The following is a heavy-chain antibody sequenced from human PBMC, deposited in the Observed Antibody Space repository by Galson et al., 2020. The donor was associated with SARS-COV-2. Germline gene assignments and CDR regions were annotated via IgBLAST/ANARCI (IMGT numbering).Heavy chain of an antibody. CDR2: ISPSSDYT. J-gene: IGHJ4*02. CDR1: GLIFSDYY. D-gene: IGHD6-13*01. Sequence: GGSLRLSCTASGLIFSDYYMTWIRQAPGKGLEWISYISPSSDYTNYADSVRGRFTISRDNTKTSLFLHMDSLRAEDTAVYYCAGSPRNFWYSFDNWGQGALVTVSS. V-gene: IGHV3-11*03. CDR3: AGSPRNFWYSFDN.